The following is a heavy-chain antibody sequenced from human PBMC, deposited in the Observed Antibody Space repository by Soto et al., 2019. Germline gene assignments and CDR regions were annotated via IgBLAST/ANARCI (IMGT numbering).Heavy chain of an antibody. V-gene: IGHV1-69*13. CDR2: IIPIFGTA. Sequence: SVKVSCKASGGTFSSYAISWVRQAPGQGLEWMGGIIPIFGTANYAQKFQGRVTITADESKNTLFLQMNGLRVEDTAVYYCGKDQVGPSPGSGMDVWGQGTTVTVSS. D-gene: IGHD1-26*01. J-gene: IGHJ6*02. CDR3: GKDQVGPSPGSGMDV. CDR1: GGTFSSYA.